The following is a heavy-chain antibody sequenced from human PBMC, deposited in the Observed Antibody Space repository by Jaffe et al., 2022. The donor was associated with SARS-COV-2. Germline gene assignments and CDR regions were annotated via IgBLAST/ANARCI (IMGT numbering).Heavy chain of an antibody. CDR2: IYYSGST. CDR3: ARHDIVVPDAFDI. Sequence: QVQLQESGPGLVKPSETLSLTCTVSGGSISSYYWSWIRQPPGKGLEWIGYIYYSGSTNYNPSLKSRVTISVDTSKNQFSLKLSSVTAADTAVYYCARHDIVVPDAFDIWGQGTMVTVSS. V-gene: IGHV4-59*08. CDR1: GGSISSYY. D-gene: IGHD2-15*01. J-gene: IGHJ3*02.